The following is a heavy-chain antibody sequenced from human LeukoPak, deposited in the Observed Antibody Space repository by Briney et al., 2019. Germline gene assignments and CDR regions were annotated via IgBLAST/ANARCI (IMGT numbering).Heavy chain of an antibody. CDR1: GYTFTSYG. D-gene: IGHD3-9*01. Sequence: GASVKVSCKASGYTFTSYGISWVRQAPGQGLEWMGWISAYNGNTNYAQKLQGRVTMTTDTSTSTAYMELRSLRSDDTAVYYCARDSPRYLDWLLDYWGQGTLVTVSS. CDR3: ARDSPRYLDWLLDY. CDR2: ISAYNGNT. J-gene: IGHJ4*02. V-gene: IGHV1-18*01.